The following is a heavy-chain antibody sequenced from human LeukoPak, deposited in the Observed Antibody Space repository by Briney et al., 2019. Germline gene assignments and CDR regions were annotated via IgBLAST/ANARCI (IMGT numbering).Heavy chain of an antibody. CDR1: GFTVSSNY. V-gene: IGHV3-21*01. J-gene: IGHJ6*02. Sequence: GGSLRLSCAASGFTVSSNYMNWVRQAPGKGLEWVSSISSSSSYIYYADSVKGRFTISRDNAKNSLYLQMNSLRAEDTAVYYCARVLDNFDWAGMDVWGQGTTVTVSS. D-gene: IGHD3-9*01. CDR3: ARVLDNFDWAGMDV. CDR2: ISSSSSYI.